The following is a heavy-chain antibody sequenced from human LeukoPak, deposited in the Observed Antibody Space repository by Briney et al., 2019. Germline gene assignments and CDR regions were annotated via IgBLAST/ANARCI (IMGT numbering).Heavy chain of an antibody. J-gene: IGHJ5*02. CDR1: GFTFSSYA. V-gene: IGHV3-64*01. D-gene: IGHD6-13*01. CDR3: ARGPDAAAGLGWFDP. Sequence: PGGSLRLSCAAPGFTFSSYAMHWVRQAPGKGLEYVSAISSNGGSTYYANSVKGRFTISRDNSKNTLYLQMGSLRAEDMAVYYCARGPDAAAGLGWFDPWGQGTLVTVSS. CDR2: ISSNGGST.